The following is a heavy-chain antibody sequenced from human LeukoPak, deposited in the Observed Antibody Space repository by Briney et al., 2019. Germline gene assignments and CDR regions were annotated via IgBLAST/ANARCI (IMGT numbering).Heavy chain of an antibody. CDR1: GFTFGDYA. Sequence: GGSLRLSCTASGFTFGDYAVTWFRQAPGKGLEWVGFIRSKAYGGTTEYAASVKGRFTISRDDSKNTLYLQMNSLRTEDTAVYYCTTHSGKYLYDMWGQGTMVTVSS. J-gene: IGHJ3*02. CDR2: IRSKAYGGTT. D-gene: IGHD1-26*01. V-gene: IGHV3-49*03. CDR3: TTHSGKYLYDM.